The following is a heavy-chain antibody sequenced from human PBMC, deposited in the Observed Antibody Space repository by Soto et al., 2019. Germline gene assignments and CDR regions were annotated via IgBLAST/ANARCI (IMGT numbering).Heavy chain of an antibody. D-gene: IGHD3-22*01. CDR1: GGSISSSSYY. Sequence: SETLSLTCTVSGGSISSSSYYWGWIRQPPGKGLEWIGSIYYSGSTYYNPSLKSRVTISVDTSKNQFSLKLSSVTAADTAVYYCARQGPDSSGPYYYYGMDVWGQGTTVTVSS. CDR3: ARQGPDSSGPYYYYGMDV. V-gene: IGHV4-39*01. CDR2: IYYSGST. J-gene: IGHJ6*02.